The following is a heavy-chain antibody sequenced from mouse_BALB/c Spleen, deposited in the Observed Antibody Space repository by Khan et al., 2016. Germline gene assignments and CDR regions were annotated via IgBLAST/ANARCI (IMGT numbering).Heavy chain of an antibody. Sequence: VELQQSGAELVRSGASVKLSCTASGFNIKDYYMHWVKQRPEQGLEWIGWIDPENGDTEYAPKFQGKATMTADKSSNTAYLQLSSLTSEDTAGYYWNVRFAYWGQGTLVTVSA. CDR1: GFNIKDYY. CDR2: IDPENGDT. V-gene: IGHV14-4*02. J-gene: IGHJ3*01. CDR3: NVRFAY.